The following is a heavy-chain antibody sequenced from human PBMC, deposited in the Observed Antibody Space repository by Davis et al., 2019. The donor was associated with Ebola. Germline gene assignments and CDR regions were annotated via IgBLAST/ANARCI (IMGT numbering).Heavy chain of an antibody. J-gene: IGHJ4*02. D-gene: IGHD6-6*01. CDR1: GFTFSDYY. Sequence: GESLKISCAASGFTFSDYYMSWIRQAPGKGLEWVSYISSSGSTIYYADSVKGRFTISRDNAKNTVYLQMNSLRVEDTAIYYCAKDPYSSTSRSDYWGQGTLVTVSS. CDR2: ISSSGSTI. CDR3: AKDPYSSTSRSDY. V-gene: IGHV3-11*04.